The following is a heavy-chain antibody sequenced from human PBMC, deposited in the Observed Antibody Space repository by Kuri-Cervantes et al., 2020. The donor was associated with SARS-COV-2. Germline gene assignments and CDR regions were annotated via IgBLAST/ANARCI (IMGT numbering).Heavy chain of an antibody. CDR2: IYTSGST. V-gene: IGHV4-61*09. D-gene: IGHD3-3*01. CDR1: GGSISSGSYY. CDR3: ARGVVWFDP. Sequence: SETLSLTCTVSGGSISSGSYYWSWIRQPAGKGLEWIGHIYTSGSTNYNPSLKSRVTISVDTSKNQFSLKLSSVTAADTAVYYCARGVVWFDPWGQGTLVTVSS. J-gene: IGHJ5*02.